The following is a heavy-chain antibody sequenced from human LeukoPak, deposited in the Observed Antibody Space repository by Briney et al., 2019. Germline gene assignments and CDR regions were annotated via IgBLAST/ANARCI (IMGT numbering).Heavy chain of an antibody. J-gene: IGHJ5*02. CDR1: GFTFDDYG. CDR2: INWNGGST. D-gene: IGHD6-19*01. V-gene: IGHV3-20*04. CDR3: ARGATFSSGWLNWFDP. Sequence: GGSLRLSCAASGFTFDDYGMSWVRQAPGKGLEWVSGINWNGGSTGYADSVKGRFTISRDNAKNSLYLQMNSLRAEDTALYYCARGATFSSGWLNWFDPWGQGTLVTVSS.